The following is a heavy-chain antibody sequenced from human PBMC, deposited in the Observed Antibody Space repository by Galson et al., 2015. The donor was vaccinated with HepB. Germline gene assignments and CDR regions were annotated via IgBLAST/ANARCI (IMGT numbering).Heavy chain of an antibody. CDR3: ARVGYGGPGRCTSTSCYGFDY. CDR1: GYTFNSLG. V-gene: IGHV1-18*01. J-gene: IGHJ4*02. D-gene: IGHD2-2*01. CDR2: ISTYNGNT. Sequence: SVKVSCKASGYTFNSLGITWVRQAPGQGLEWMGWISTYNGNTMYAQRLQGRVTMTTDTSTSTAYMEMRSLTSGDTAIYYCARVGYGGPGRCTSTSCYGFDYWGQGTLVTVSS.